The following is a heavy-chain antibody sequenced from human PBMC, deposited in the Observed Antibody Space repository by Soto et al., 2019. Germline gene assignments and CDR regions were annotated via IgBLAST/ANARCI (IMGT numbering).Heavy chain of an antibody. CDR3: ARGRLWGSSATEYYLDY. J-gene: IGHJ4*02. Sequence: GGSLRLSCAASGFTFSTYGMHWVRQAPGKGLEWVAVIYYDGSHKYYADSVKGRFTTSRDNSKNTLYLQMNSLRAEDTAVYYCARGRLWGSSATEYYLDYWGQGTLVTVSS. D-gene: IGHD6-6*01. CDR1: GFTFSTYG. V-gene: IGHV3-33*01. CDR2: IYYDGSHK.